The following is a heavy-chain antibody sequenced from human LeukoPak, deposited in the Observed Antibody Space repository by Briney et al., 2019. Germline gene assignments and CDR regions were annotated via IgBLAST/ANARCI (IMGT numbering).Heavy chain of an antibody. V-gene: IGHV3-23*01. D-gene: IGHD4-17*01. CDR3: AKDRDYGDYYFDY. CDR1: GFTFSSYT. Sequence: GGSLRLSCAASGFTFSSYTMNWVRQAPGRGLEWVSTISASGDRTWYADSVKGRFTISRDNSKNTLFLQMDSLRAEDTAVYYCAKDRDYGDYYFDYWGQGTLVTVSS. CDR2: ISASGDRT. J-gene: IGHJ4*02.